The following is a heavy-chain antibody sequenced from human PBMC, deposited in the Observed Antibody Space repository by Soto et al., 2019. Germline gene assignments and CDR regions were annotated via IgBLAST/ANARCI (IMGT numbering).Heavy chain of an antibody. J-gene: IGHJ4*02. CDR2: IYYSGST. V-gene: IGHV4-59*01. CDR1: GGSISRYY. D-gene: IGHD3-10*01. Sequence: TETLSLTCTVSGGSISRYYCSWIRQPPGKGLEWIGYIYYSGSTNYNPSLKSRVTISVDTSKNQFSLKLSSVTAADTAVYYCAGVKSGGLWFGELLLFDYWGQGTLVTVSS. CDR3: AGVKSGGLWFGELLLFDY.